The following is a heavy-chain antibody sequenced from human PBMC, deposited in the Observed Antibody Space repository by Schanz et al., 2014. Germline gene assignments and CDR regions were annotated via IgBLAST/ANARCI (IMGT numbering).Heavy chain of an antibody. J-gene: IGHJ4*02. D-gene: IGHD1-26*01. CDR1: GFSFSSYA. CDR2: MNESHSTI. CDR3: ARKVVGTMGGYYAN. V-gene: IGHV3-23*01. Sequence: EVQLLESGGGLVEPGGSLRLSCAASGFSFSSYAMGWVRPARGKGLDWVSAMNESHSTIYYADSVRGRFTISRDNAENTLFLQMNSVRAKDTAVYSGARKVVGTMGGYYANWGQGTLVIVSS.